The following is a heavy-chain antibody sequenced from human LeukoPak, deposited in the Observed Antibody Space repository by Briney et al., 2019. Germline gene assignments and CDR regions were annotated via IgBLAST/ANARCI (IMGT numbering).Heavy chain of an antibody. CDR1: GDSISSYY. CDR2: IYSTGST. V-gene: IGHV4-4*07. D-gene: IGHD6-13*01. CDR3: ARQIASAGTAGFDF. Sequence: SSETLSLTCPVSGDSISSYYWSWIRQPAGKGLEWIGRIYSTGSTNYNPSLKSRVTMSVDTSKNQFSLRLRSVTAADTAVYYCARQIASAGTAGFDFWGQEALVTVSS. J-gene: IGHJ4*02.